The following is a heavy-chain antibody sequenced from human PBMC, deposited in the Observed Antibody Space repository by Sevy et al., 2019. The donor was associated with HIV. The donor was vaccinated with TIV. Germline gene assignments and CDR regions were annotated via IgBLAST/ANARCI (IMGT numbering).Heavy chain of an antibody. V-gene: IGHV3-30-3*01. CDR1: GFTFSSYA. CDR3: AREGYRGYDFVYPAEERVNAFDI. Sequence: GGSLRLSCAASGFTFSSYAMHWVRQAPGKGLEWVAVISYDGSNKYYADSVKGRFTISRDNSKNTLYLQMNSLRAEDTAVYYCAREGYRGYDFVYPAEERVNAFDIWGQGTMVTVSS. D-gene: IGHD5-12*01. CDR2: ISYDGSNK. J-gene: IGHJ3*02.